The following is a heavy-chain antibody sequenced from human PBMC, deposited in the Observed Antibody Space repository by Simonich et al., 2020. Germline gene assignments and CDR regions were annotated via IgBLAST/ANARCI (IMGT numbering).Heavy chain of an antibody. CDR1: GYTFTGYY. Sequence: QVQLVQSGAEVKKPGASVKVSCKASGYTFTGYYMHWVRQAPGQGLGGMGWINPNSRGTNYAQKFQGRVTMTRDTSTSTAYMELSRLRSDDTAVYYCARVRFEAFDIWGQGTMVTVSS. J-gene: IGHJ3*02. CDR2: INPNSRGT. V-gene: IGHV1-2*02. CDR3: ARVRFEAFDI.